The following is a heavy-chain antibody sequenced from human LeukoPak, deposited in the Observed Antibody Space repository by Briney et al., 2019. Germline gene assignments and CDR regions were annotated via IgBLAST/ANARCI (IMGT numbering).Heavy chain of an antibody. CDR3: AAAPSENYELDY. Sequence: HPGGSLRLSCAASGVTFSNFAMHWVRQAPGKGLEWVSAISASGGKPYYADSVKGRFTISRDNSKNTLYLQVDSLRAEDTAVYYCAAAPSENYELDYWGQGTLVTVSS. CDR2: ISASGGKP. D-gene: IGHD1-26*01. J-gene: IGHJ4*02. V-gene: IGHV3-23*01. CDR1: GVTFSNFA.